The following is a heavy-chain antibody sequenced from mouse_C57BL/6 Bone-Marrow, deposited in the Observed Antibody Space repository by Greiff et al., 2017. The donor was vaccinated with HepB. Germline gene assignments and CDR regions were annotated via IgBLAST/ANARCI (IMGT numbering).Heavy chain of an antibody. CDR3: AELGSDFDY. D-gene: IGHD4-1*01. J-gene: IGHJ2*01. CDR1: GYSITSGYY. CDR2: ISYDGSN. Sequence: EVQRVESGPGLVKPSQSLSLTCSVTGYSITSGYYWNWIRQFPGNKLEWMGYISYDGSNNYNPSLKNRISITRDTSKNQFFLKLNSVTTEDTATYYCAELGSDFDYWGQGTTLTVSS. V-gene: IGHV3-6*01.